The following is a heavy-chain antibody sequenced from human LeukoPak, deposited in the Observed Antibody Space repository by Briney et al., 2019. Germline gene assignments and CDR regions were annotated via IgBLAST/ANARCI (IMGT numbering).Heavy chain of an antibody. D-gene: IGHD3-10*01. CDR1: GYTFTSYD. CDR3: ARVGAVGSGSYYNSYYYYGMDV. CDR2: MNPNSGNT. J-gene: IGHJ6*02. Sequence: ASVKVSFKASGYTFTSYDINWVRQATGQGLEWMGWMNPNSGNTGYAQKFQGRVTMTRNTSISTAYMELSSLRSEDTAVYYCARVGAVGSGSYYNSYYYYGMDVWGQGTTVTVSS. V-gene: IGHV1-8*01.